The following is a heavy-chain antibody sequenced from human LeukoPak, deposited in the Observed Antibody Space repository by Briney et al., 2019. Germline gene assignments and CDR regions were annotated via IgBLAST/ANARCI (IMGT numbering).Heavy chain of an antibody. V-gene: IGHV1-46*01. CDR1: GYTFTNNW. J-gene: IGHJ3*02. Sequence: GASVKVSCKTSGYTFTNNWMHWVRQAPGQGLEWVGIINPSGGSTSYAQKFQGRVTMTRDMSTSTVYMELSSLRSEDTAVYYCASIEGNYDSSGPNAFDIWGQGTMVTVSS. D-gene: IGHD3-22*01. CDR3: ASIEGNYDSSGPNAFDI. CDR2: INPSGGST.